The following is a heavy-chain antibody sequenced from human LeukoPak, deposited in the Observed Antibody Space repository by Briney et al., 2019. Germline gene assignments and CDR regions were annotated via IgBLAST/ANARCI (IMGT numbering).Heavy chain of an antibody. CDR1: GGSISSSSYY. CDR2: IYYSGST. D-gene: IGHD3-3*01. CDR3: ATRASRGYDFWSGYYTQFYFDY. V-gene: IGHV4-39*01. Sequence: PSETLSLTCTVSGGSISSSSYYWGWIRQPPGKGLEWIGSIYYSGSTYYNPSLKSRVTISVDTSKNQFSLKLSSVTAADTAVYYCATRASRGYDFWSGYYTQFYFDYWGQGTLVTVSS. J-gene: IGHJ4*02.